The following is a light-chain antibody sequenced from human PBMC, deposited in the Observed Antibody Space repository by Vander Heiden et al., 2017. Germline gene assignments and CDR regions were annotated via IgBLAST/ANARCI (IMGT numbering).Light chain of an antibody. CDR2: EVN. J-gene: IGLJ2*01. V-gene: IGLV2-14*01. CDR3: SSYTTSDTLL. Sequence: QSALTQPASVSGSPGQSITISCTGTSSDVGGYEYVSWYQHNPGKAPKLLIYEVNNRPSGVSNRFSGSKSGNTASLTISGLQAEDEADYYCSSYTTSDTLLFGGGNKLTVL. CDR1: SSDVGGYEY.